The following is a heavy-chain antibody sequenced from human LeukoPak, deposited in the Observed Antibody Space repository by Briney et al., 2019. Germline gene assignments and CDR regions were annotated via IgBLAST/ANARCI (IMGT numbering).Heavy chain of an antibody. CDR3: ARDYGGYSYVFDY. J-gene: IGHJ4*02. CDR2: IKRSSSTI. D-gene: IGHD5-18*01. CDR1: GFTFQSYS. Sequence: GGPLRLSCAASGFTFQSYSMYWGRQAPGKGLEWVSYIKRSSSTIYYADSVKGRFTVSRDDAKNSLFLQMNSLRDEDTAVYYCARDYGGYSYVFDYWGQGTLVTVSS. V-gene: IGHV3-48*02.